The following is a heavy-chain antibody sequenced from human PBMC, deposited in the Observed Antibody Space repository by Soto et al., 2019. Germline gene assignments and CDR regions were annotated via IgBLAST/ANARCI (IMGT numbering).Heavy chain of an antibody. CDR2: VWFDGGNK. CDR1: GFTFSDNA. D-gene: IGHD4-17*01. Sequence: QVQLVESGGGVVQPGTSLRLSCEASGFTFSDNAMHWVRQAPGKGLEWVAVVWFDGGNKFYTDSVKGRFTISRDNSKNTLFLQMNRLRVVDTAVYYCARAPAGDYTLYHYYTMDVWGQGTPVTVSS. CDR3: ARAPAGDYTLYHYYTMDV. V-gene: IGHV3-33*01. J-gene: IGHJ6*02.